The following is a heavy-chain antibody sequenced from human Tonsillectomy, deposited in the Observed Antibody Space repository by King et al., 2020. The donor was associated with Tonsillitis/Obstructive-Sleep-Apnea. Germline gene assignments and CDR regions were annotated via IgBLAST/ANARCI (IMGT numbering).Heavy chain of an antibody. Sequence: VQLVESGAEVKKPGESLKISCKGSGYSFTSYWIGWVRQMPGKGLEWMGIIYPGDSDTRYSPSFQGQVTISADKSISTAYLQWSSLKASDTAMYYCARQIWGTGLVDGMDVWGQGTTVTVPS. V-gene: IGHV5-51*01. J-gene: IGHJ6*02. CDR1: GYSFTSYW. CDR2: IYPGDSDT. CDR3: ARQIWGTGLVDGMDV. D-gene: IGHD3-16*01.